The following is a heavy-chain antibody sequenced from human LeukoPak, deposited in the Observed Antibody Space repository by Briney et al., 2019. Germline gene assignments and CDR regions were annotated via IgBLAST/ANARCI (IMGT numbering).Heavy chain of an antibody. CDR2: IIPILGIA. J-gene: IGHJ4*02. CDR1: GGTFSSYA. CDR3: NRITYYYDSSGYYPGDFDY. Sequence: ASVKVSCKASGGTFSSYAISWVRQAPGQGLEWMGRIIPILGIANYAQKFQGRVTITVDKSTSTAYMELSSLRSEDTAVYYCNRITYYYDSSGYYPGDFDYWGQGTLVTVSS. D-gene: IGHD3-22*01. V-gene: IGHV1-69*04.